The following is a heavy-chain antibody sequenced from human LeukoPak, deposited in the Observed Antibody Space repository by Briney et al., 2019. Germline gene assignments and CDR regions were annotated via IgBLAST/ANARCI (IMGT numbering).Heavy chain of an antibody. CDR3: AGEGHYYDSSGYYYGGEDY. J-gene: IGHJ4*02. V-gene: IGHV4-61*02. CDR2: IYTSGST. D-gene: IGHD3-22*01. CDR1: GGSISSGSYY. Sequence: PSQTLSLTCTVSGGSISSGSYYWSWLRQPAGKGLEWIGRIYTSGSTNYNPSLKSRVTISVDTSKNQFSLKLTSVTAADTAVYYCAGEGHYYDSSGYYYGGEDYWGQGTLVTVSS.